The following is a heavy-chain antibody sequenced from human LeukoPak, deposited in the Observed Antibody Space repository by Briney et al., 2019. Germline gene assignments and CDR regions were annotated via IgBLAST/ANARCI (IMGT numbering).Heavy chain of an antibody. J-gene: IGHJ4*02. D-gene: IGHD3-10*01. CDR2: ISDSGGNT. CDR3: AKDGVWQSYYFDY. CDR1: GFTFSSYA. Sequence: GGSLRLSCAASGFTFSSYAMSWVRLAPGKGLEWVSSISDSGGNTYYADSVKGRFTISRDNSKNTLFLQMNSLRAEDTAVYYCAKDGVWQSYYFDYWGRGTLVTVSS. V-gene: IGHV3-23*01.